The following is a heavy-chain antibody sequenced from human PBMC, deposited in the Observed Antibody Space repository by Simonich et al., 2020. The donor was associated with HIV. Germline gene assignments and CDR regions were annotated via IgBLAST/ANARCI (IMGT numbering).Heavy chain of an antibody. Sequence: EVQLVESGGGLVQPGGSLRLSCAASGFTFSSYWMTWVRQAPGKGLGGVANKNKDGRQKYYVDSVKGRFTISRDNAKNLLYLQMDSLRVEDTAVYYCARGWDGSSSSLDDYWGQGTLVTVSS. CDR3: ARGWDGSSSSLDDY. J-gene: IGHJ4*02. CDR2: KNKDGRQK. D-gene: IGHD6-6*01. CDR1: GFTFSSYW. V-gene: IGHV3-7*01.